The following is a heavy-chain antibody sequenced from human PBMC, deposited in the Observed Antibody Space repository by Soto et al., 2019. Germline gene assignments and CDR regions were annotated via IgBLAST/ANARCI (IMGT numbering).Heavy chain of an antibody. V-gene: IGHV1-69*13. CDR2: IIPIFGTA. Sequence: ASVKVSCKASGGTFSIYAISWVLQSPGQGLEWMGGIIPIFGTANYAQKFQGRVTITADESTSTAYMELSSLRSEDTAVYYCARDLIAAAAHNWFDPWGQGTLVTVSS. CDR1: GGTFSIYA. CDR3: ARDLIAAAAHNWFDP. D-gene: IGHD6-13*01. J-gene: IGHJ5*02.